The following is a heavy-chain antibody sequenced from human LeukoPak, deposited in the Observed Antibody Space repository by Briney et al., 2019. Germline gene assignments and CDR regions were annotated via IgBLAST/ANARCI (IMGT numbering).Heavy chain of an antibody. D-gene: IGHD3-22*01. Sequence: PSETLSLTCTVSGGSISSYYWSWIRQPPGKGLEWIGEINHSGSTNYNPSLKSRVTISVDTSKNQFSLKLSSVTAADTAVYYCARGRYDSSGYYYTPNTFDYWGQGTLVTVSS. J-gene: IGHJ4*02. CDR3: ARGRYDSSGYYYTPNTFDY. V-gene: IGHV4-34*01. CDR2: INHSGST. CDR1: GGSISSYY.